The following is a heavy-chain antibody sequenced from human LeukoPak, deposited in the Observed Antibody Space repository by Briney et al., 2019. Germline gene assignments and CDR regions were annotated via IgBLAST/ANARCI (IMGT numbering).Heavy chain of an antibody. Sequence: GGTLRLSCAASGFTFSNHGMNWVRQAPGRGLEWVSGISPSGDITYYADSVKGRFTISRDNSKNTLYLEVISLTAEDTAVYYCAKDDAWLRFGEWSQGTLVTVSS. V-gene: IGHV3-23*01. CDR2: ISPSGDIT. CDR1: GFTFSNHG. D-gene: IGHD3-10*01. J-gene: IGHJ4*02. CDR3: AKDDAWLRFGE.